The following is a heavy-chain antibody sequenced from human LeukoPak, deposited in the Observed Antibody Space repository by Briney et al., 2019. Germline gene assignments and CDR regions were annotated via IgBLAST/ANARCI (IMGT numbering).Heavy chain of an antibody. CDR1: GFTFSSYA. J-gene: IGHJ4*02. V-gene: IGHV3-21*01. D-gene: IGHD5-24*01. CDR2: ISSLSTFI. CDR3: AREMGADFKPYYFDY. Sequence: PGGSLRLSCAASGFTFSSYAMSWVRQAPGKGLEWVSSISSLSTFIYYADSVKGRFTISRDNTKNSLYLQMNSLRAEDTAVYYCAREMGADFKPYYFDYWGQGTLVTVSS.